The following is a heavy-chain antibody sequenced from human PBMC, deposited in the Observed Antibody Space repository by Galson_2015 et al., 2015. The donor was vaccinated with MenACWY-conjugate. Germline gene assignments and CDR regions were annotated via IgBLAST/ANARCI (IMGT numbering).Heavy chain of an antibody. CDR2: IKQDGRGK. V-gene: IGHV3-7*03. CDR3: ARDTRGHFDY. J-gene: IGHJ4*02. Sequence: SLRLSCAVSGFTFSSYWMSWVRQAPGKGLEWVANIKQDGRGKNYVDSVKGRFTISRDNAGNSVYLQMDSLRVEDTAVYYCARDTRGHFDYWGQGTLVTFSS. CDR1: GFTFSSYW.